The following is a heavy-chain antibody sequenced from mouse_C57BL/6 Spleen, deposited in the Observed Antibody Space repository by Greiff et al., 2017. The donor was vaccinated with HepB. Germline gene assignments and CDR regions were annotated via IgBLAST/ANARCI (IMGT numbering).Heavy chain of an antibody. D-gene: IGHD4-1*01. CDR2: IDPSDSYT. Sequence: QVQLQQPGAELVKPGASVKLSCKASGYTFTSYWMQWVKQRPGQGLEWIGEIDPSDSYTNYNQKFKGKATLTVDTSSSTAYMQLSSLTSEDSAVYYCAREVGRYFDYWGQGTTLTVSS. CDR1: GYTFTSYW. J-gene: IGHJ2*01. CDR3: AREVGRYFDY. V-gene: IGHV1-50*01.